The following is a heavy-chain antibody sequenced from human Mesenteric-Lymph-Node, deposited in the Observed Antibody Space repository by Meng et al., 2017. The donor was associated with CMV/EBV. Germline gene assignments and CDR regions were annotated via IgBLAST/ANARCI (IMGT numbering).Heavy chain of an antibody. Sequence: GSLRLSCTVSGGSVSSNNYYWSWIRQPPGKGLEWIGYIYYSGSTNYHPSLKNRVSISVDTSKNQFSLKLRSVTAADTAIYYCALRGTNGWYDYWGQGTLVTVSS. J-gene: IGHJ4*02. CDR2: IYYSGST. D-gene: IGHD6-19*01. V-gene: IGHV4-61*01. CDR1: GGSVSSNNYY. CDR3: ALRGTNGWYDY.